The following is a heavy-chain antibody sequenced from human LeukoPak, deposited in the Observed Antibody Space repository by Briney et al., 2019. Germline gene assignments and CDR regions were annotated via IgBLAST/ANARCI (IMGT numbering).Heavy chain of an antibody. V-gene: IGHV3-30*18. J-gene: IGHJ4*02. CDR1: GFTFSDYY. D-gene: IGHD5-18*01. CDR2: ISYDGSNK. Sequence: GGSLRLPCAASGFTFSDYYMSWIRQAPGKGLEWVAVISYDGSNKYYADSVKGRFTISRDNSKNTLYLQMNSLRAEDTAVYYCAKGSYDYGDYWGQGTLVTVSS. CDR3: AKGSYDYGDY.